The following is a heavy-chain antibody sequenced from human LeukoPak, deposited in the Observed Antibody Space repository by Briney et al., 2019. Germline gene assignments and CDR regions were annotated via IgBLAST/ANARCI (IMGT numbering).Heavy chain of an antibody. CDR3: AKGYGWEASYYYYYMDV. J-gene: IGHJ6*03. Sequence: GGSLRLSCAASEFTFSSYWMSWVRQAPGKGLEWVSAISGSGGSTYYADSVKGRFTIFRDNSRNTLYLQMNSLRTEDTAVYYCAKGYGWEASYYYYYMDVWGKGTTVTFSS. D-gene: IGHD1-26*01. CDR2: ISGSGGST. CDR1: EFTFSSYW. V-gene: IGHV3-23*01.